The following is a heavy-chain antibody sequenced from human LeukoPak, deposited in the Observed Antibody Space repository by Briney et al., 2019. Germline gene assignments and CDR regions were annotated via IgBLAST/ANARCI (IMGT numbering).Heavy chain of an antibody. CDR3: ARENSGSYREFDY. CDR1: GGSFSGYY. J-gene: IGHJ4*02. V-gene: IGHV4-4*07. D-gene: IGHD1-26*01. Sequence: PSETLSLTCAVYGGSFSGYYRSWIRQPAGKGLEWIGRIYTSGSTNYNASLKSRVSMSVDTSKNQFSLKLSSVTAADTAVFYCARENSGSYREFDYWGQGTLVTVSS. CDR2: IYTSGST.